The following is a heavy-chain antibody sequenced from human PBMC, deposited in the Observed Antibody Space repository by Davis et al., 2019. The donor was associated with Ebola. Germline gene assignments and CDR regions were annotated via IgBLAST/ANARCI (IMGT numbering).Heavy chain of an antibody. CDR1: GFTFSTYS. D-gene: IGHD5-12*01. CDR3: ARSPIQWQYYFDY. V-gene: IGHV3-30*02. J-gene: IGHJ4*02. Sequence: GGSLRLSCTASGFTFSTYSMNWVRQAPGKGLEWVAFIRYDGTNKYYADSVKGRFTISSDNSNNTLYLHMNSLRAEDTAAYFCARSPIQWQYYFDYWGRGTLVTVSS. CDR2: IRYDGTNK.